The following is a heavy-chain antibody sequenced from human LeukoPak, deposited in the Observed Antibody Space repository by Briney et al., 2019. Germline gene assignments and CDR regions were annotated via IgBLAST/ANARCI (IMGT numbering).Heavy chain of an antibody. CDR3: AKDISPGTTGTTGFDY. Sequence: GGSLRLSCAASGFTFDDYGMSWVRHAPGKGLEWVSGINWNGGSTGYADSVKGRFTISRDNSKNSLYLQMNSLRAEDTALYYCAKDISPGTTGTTGFDYWGQGTLVTVSS. V-gene: IGHV3-20*04. CDR2: INWNGGST. J-gene: IGHJ4*02. D-gene: IGHD1-1*01. CDR1: GFTFDDYG.